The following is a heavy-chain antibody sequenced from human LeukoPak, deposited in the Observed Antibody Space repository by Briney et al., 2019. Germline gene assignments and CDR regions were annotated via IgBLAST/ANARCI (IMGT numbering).Heavy chain of an antibody. D-gene: IGHD2-15*01. J-gene: IGHJ4*02. CDR1: GYTFTSFG. Sequence: ASVKVSCKPSGYTFTSFGISWVRRAPGQGLEWMGWIGAYNGDTNYAQKFQGRVTMTTDTSTSTAYMDLRSLRSDDTAVYYCTRDHCRGDNCPSFDYWGQGTLVTVSS. CDR2: IGAYNGDT. CDR3: TRDHCRGDNCPSFDY. V-gene: IGHV1-18*04.